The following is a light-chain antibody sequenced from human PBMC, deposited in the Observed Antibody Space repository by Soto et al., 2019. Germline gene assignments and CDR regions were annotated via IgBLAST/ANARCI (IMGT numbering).Light chain of an antibody. J-gene: IGLJ3*02. V-gene: IGLV2-8*01. CDR2: EVT. CDR1: SSEVGGYNY. Sequence: QSALTQPPSASGSPGQSVTISWTGTSSEVGGYNYVSWYQQYPGRAPKLMIYEVTKRPSGVPDRFSGSKSGNTASLTVSGLQAKDEADYYCSSYAASNNFYFVFGGGTKLTVL. CDR3: SSYAASNNFYFV.